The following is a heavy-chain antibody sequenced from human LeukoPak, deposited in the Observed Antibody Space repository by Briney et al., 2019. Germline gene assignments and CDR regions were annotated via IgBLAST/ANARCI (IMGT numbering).Heavy chain of an antibody. V-gene: IGHV4-59*12. CDR2: IYYSGST. J-gene: IGHJ4*02. CDR3: ARDQGAFDY. Sequence: PSETLSLTCTVSGVSISSYYWSWLRQPPGRGLEWIGYIYYSGSTNYNPSLKSRVTISVDTSKNQFSLKLSSVTAADTAVYYCARDQGAFDYWGQGTLVTVSS. CDR1: GVSISSYY.